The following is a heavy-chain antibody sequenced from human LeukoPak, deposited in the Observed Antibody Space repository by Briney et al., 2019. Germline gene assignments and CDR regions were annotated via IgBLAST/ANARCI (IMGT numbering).Heavy chain of an antibody. CDR2: INHSGST. CDR3: ARVRAAAGTLGYYYYYGMDV. V-gene: IGHV4-34*01. J-gene: IGHJ6*02. Sequence: SESLSLTCAVYGGSFSGYYWSWIRQPPGKGLEWIGEINHSGSTNYNPSLKSRVTISVDTSKNQFSLKLSSVTAADTAVYYCARVRAAAGTLGYYYYYGMDVWGQGTTVTVSS. CDR1: GGSFSGYY. D-gene: IGHD6-13*01.